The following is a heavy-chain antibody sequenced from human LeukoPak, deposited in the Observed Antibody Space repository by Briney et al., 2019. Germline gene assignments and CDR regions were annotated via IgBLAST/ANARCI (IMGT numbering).Heavy chain of an antibody. J-gene: IGHJ4*02. V-gene: IGHV3-30-3*01. CDR3: ARVGIVGAFDY. D-gene: IGHD1-26*01. Sequence: GGSLRLSCAASGFTFSSYAMHWVRQAPGKGLEWGAVISYDGSNKYYADSVKGRFTISRDNSKNTLYLQMNSLRAEDTAVYYCARVGIVGAFDYWGQGTLVTVSS. CDR1: GFTFSSYA. CDR2: ISYDGSNK.